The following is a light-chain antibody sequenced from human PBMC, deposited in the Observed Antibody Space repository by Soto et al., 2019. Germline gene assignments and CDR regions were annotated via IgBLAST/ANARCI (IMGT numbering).Light chain of an antibody. Sequence: EIVMTQSPATLSVSPGERVTLSCRASQSVSSNLAWFQQKPGQGPRLLIYGASTRATGIPARFSGSGSETEFTLTISSLQSEDFAVYYCQQYNNWPPLTFGGGTTVEIK. CDR2: GAS. V-gene: IGKV3-15*01. J-gene: IGKJ4*01. CDR3: QQYNNWPPLT. CDR1: QSVSSN.